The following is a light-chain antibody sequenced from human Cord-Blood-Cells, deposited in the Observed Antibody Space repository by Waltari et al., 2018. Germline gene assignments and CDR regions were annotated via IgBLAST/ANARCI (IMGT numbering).Light chain of an antibody. J-gene: IGKJ4*01. Sequence: EIVLTQSPATLSLSPGERATLSCRASQSVSSYLAWYQQKPGRAPRLLIYDASNRATGIPARVSGSGSGTDFTLTISSLEPEDFAVYSCQQRSNWPPLTFGGGTKVEIK. CDR2: DAS. CDR3: QQRSNWPPLT. V-gene: IGKV3-11*01. CDR1: QSVSSY.